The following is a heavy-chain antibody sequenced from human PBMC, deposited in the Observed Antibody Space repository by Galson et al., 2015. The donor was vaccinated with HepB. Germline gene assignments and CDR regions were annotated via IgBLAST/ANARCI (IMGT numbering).Heavy chain of an antibody. Sequence: SVRLSCAASGFTFSSYRMNWVRQAPGKGLAWVSSISSENTYMYNVDSVKGRFTISRDNAKNSLYLQMNSLRAEDTAVYYCARGNYLDYWGQGTLVTVSS. CDR1: GFTFSSYR. V-gene: IGHV3-21*01. CDR2: ISSENTYM. CDR3: ARGNYLDY. J-gene: IGHJ4*02.